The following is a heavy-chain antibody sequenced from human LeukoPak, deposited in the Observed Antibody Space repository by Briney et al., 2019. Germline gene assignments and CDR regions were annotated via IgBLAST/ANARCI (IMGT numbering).Heavy chain of an antibody. J-gene: IGHJ4*02. CDR1: GYTFTSYS. Sequence: ASVKVSCKASGYTFTSYSINWVRQAPVQGLEWMGWISAYNGKTNYAQKLQGRVTMTTDTSTSTAYMELRSLRSDDTAVYYCARERAATGTSHFDYWGQGTLVTVSS. D-gene: IGHD6-13*01. CDR3: ARERAATGTSHFDY. CDR2: ISAYNGKT. V-gene: IGHV1-18*01.